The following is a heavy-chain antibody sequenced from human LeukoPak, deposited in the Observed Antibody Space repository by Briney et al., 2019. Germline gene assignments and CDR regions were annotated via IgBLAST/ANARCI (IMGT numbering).Heavy chain of an antibody. Sequence: GGSLRLSCAASGFTFSSYAMSWVRQAPGKGLEWVSAISGSGGSTYYADSVKGRFTISRDNSKNTLYLQMNSLRAEDTAVYYCETDGYYDRAEYFQHWGQGTLVTVSS. CDR1: GFTFSSYA. CDR3: ETDGYYDRAEYFQH. D-gene: IGHD3-22*01. J-gene: IGHJ1*01. CDR2: ISGSGGST. V-gene: IGHV3-23*01.